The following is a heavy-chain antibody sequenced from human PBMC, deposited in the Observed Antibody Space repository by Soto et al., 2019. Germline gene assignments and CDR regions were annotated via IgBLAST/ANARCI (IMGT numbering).Heavy chain of an antibody. Sequence: EVQLVESGGGLVQPGGSLTLSCAASGFTFSSYWMHWVRQAPGKGLVWVSRLKSDGSGTMYADSVKGRFTISRDNAKNTRYVQMHSLSADDTAVYYCVRGDGDYYDGNGYLGRHWGQGALVTVSS. CDR1: GFTFSSYW. V-gene: IGHV3-74*03. J-gene: IGHJ4*02. CDR3: VRGDGDYYDGNGYLGRH. CDR2: LKSDGSGT. D-gene: IGHD3-22*01.